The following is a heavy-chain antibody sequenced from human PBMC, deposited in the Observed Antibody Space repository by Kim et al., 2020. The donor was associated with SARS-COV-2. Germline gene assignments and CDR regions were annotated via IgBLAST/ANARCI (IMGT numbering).Heavy chain of an antibody. J-gene: IGHJ4*02. V-gene: IGHV3-74*01. CDR1: GVTFSSYW. CDR3: ARDARGLAY. CDR2: INSDGSST. D-gene: IGHD2-21*01. Sequence: GGSRRLSCAASGVTFSSYWMHWVLQAPGKGLVWVSRINSDGSSTSYSDSVKGRFIISRDNAQNTLYLQMNSLRAEDTAVYYCARDARGLAYWGQGTLVTVSS.